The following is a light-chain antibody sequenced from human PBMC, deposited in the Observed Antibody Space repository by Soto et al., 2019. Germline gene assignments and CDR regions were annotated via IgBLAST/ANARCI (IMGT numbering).Light chain of an antibody. CDR3: QQSYITPPIT. V-gene: IGKV1-39*01. CDR1: QSVSRY. CDR2: AAS. J-gene: IGKJ5*01. Sequence: DVQMTQSPSSLSALVGDRVTITCRASQSVSRYLNWYQHKPGKAPKLLINAASNLRSGVPSRFSGSGSGTDFTLTIDGLQPEDFAVYYCQQSYITPPITFGQGTQLELK.